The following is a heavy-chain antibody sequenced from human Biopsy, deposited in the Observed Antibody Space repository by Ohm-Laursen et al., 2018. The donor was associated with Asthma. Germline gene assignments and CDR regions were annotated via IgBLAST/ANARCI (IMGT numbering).Heavy chain of an antibody. CDR3: ARTFHFWSPYHAEHYQL. CDR1: SFSFSAFA. D-gene: IGHD3-3*02. Sequence: SLRLSCAASSFSFSAFAMHWVRQVPGKGLEWVANIKHDGTEKNHVDSLKGRFTISRDNAKNSLYLQMNSLRAEDTAVYYCARTFHFWSPYHAEHYQLWGQGTLVTVSS. V-gene: IGHV3-7*01. J-gene: IGHJ1*01. CDR2: IKHDGTEK.